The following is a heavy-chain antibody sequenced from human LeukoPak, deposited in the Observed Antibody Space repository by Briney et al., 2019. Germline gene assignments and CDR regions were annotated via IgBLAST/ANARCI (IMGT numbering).Heavy chain of an antibody. V-gene: IGHV4-34*01. CDR3: ASIAAAGIDAFDI. J-gene: IGHJ3*02. CDR2: INHSGNT. Sequence: SETLSLTCAVYGGSFSGYYWSWIRQPPGKGLEWIGEINHSGNTNYNPSLKSRVTISVDTSKNQFSLKLSSVTAADTAVYYCASIAAAGIDAFDIWGQGTMVTVSS. CDR1: GGSFSGYY. D-gene: IGHD6-13*01.